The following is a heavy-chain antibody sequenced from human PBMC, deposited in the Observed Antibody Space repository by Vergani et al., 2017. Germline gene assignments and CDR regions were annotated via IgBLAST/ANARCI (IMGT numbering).Heavy chain of an antibody. J-gene: IGHJ6*02. CDR1: GFTFSSYW. Sequence: EVQLVESGGGLVQPGGSLRLSCAASGFTFSSYWMHWVRQAPGKGLVWVSYISSSSSYTNYADSVKGRFTISRDNAKNSLYLQMNSLRAEDTAVYYCARDTSTGGMDVWGQGTTVTVSS. V-gene: IGHV3-48*04. CDR2: ISSSSSYT. CDR3: ARDTSTGGMDV.